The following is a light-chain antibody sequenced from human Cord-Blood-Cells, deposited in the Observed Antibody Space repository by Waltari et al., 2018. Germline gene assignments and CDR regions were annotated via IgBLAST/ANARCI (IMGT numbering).Light chain of an antibody. CDR1: SSDVGSYNL. CDR2: EGS. CDR3: CSYAGSSTYV. J-gene: IGLJ1*01. V-gene: IGLV2-23*01. Sequence: QSALTQPASVSGSPGQSITISCTGTSSDVGSYNLVSWNQQHPGKAPKLMIYEGSKRPSGVSNRFSGSKSGNTASLTISALQAEDEADYYCCSYAGSSTYVFGTGTKVTVL.